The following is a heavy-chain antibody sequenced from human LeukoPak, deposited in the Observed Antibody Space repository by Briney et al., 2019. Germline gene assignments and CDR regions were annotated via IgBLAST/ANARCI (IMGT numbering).Heavy chain of an antibody. D-gene: IGHD3-3*01. J-gene: IGHJ4*02. CDR1: GASISTYY. V-gene: IGHV4-59*01. CDR3: ARAGQGDFWSGLRYFDY. CDR2: LYFSGST. Sequence: SETLSLTCSVSGASISTYYWSWIRQPPGKGLEWIGYLYFSGSTNYNPSLKSRVTISADTSKNQFSLKLNSVTAADTAVYYCARAGQGDFWSGLRYFDYWGQGTLVTVSS.